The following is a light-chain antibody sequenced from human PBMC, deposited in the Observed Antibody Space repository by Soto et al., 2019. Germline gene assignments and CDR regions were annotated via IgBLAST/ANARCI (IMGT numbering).Light chain of an antibody. Sequence: QSVLTQPPSASGTPGQTVTISCSGRSSNIGSNYVYWYQQLPGTAPRLPMYRADQRPSGVPDRFSGSKSGTSAPLAISGLRAEDEADYYCAAWDDTLSGLVFGGGTKLTVL. CDR2: RAD. J-gene: IGLJ2*01. V-gene: IGLV1-47*01. CDR1: SSNIGSNY. CDR3: AAWDDTLSGLV.